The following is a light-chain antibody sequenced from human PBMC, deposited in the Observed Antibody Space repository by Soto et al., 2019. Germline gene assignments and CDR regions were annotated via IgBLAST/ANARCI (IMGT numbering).Light chain of an antibody. J-gene: IGKJ5*01. Sequence: GDRVTITCQASHDISYYLNWYQQKPGEAPKLLIFDASNLETGVPSRFSGSGSRTDFTFTISSLQPEDIATYYCQQLHGYPITFGQGTRLEIK. CDR2: DAS. V-gene: IGKV1-33*01. CDR1: HDISYY. CDR3: QQLHGYPIT.